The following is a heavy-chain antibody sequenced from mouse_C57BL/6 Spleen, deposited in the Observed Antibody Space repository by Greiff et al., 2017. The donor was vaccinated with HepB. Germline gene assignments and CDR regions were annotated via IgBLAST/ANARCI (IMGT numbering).Heavy chain of an antibody. CDR1: GYTFTSYW. CDR3: ARGGMMTTWYFDV. CDR2: IHPNSGST. J-gene: IGHJ1*03. D-gene: IGHD2-4*01. Sequence: QVQLQQPGAELVKPGASVKLSCKASGYTFTSYWMHWVKQRPGQGLEWIGMIHPNSGSTNYNEKFKSKATLTVDKSSSTAYMQLSSLTSEDSAVYYCARGGMMTTWYFDVWGTGTTVTVSS. V-gene: IGHV1-64*01.